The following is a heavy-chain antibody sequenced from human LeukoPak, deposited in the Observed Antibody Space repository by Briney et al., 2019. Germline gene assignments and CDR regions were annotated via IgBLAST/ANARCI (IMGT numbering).Heavy chain of an antibody. Sequence: VASVKVSCKASGYTFTGYYMHWVRQAPGQGLEWMGWINPNSGGTDYAQKFQGRVTMTRDTSISTAYMELSRLRSDDTAVYYCARGDDNGDYEAIDWGQGTLVTVSS. V-gene: IGHV1-2*02. CDR1: GYTFTGYY. CDR3: ARGDDNGDYEAID. CDR2: INPNSGGT. D-gene: IGHD4-17*01. J-gene: IGHJ4*02.